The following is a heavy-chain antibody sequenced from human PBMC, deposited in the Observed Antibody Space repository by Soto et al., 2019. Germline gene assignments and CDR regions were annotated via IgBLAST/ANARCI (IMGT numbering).Heavy chain of an antibody. D-gene: IGHD3-10*01. Sequence: QVQLQESGPGLVKPSQTLSLTCTVSGGSISSGDYYWSWIRQPPGKGLEWIGYIYYSGSTYYNPSLKSRVIISGDTSNNQFSLKMSSVTAADTAVYYCARTYYGSGTYEYGMDVWGQGTTVTVSS. CDR3: ARTYYGSGTYEYGMDV. J-gene: IGHJ6*02. V-gene: IGHV4-30-4*01. CDR2: IYYSGST. CDR1: GGSISSGDYY.